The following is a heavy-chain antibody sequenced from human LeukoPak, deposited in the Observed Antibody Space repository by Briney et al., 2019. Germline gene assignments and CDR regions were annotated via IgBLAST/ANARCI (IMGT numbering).Heavy chain of an antibody. CDR3: ARVKGSGWYEVDY. V-gene: IGHV3-30-3*01. Sequence: GGSLRLSCATSGFTFSSYAMQWVRQAPGKGLEWVAVISYDGSNKYYADSVKGRFTISRDNSKNTLYVQMNSLSAEDTGVYYCARVKGSGWYEVDYWGQGTLVTVSS. J-gene: IGHJ4*02. CDR1: GFTFSSYA. D-gene: IGHD6-19*01. CDR2: ISYDGSNK.